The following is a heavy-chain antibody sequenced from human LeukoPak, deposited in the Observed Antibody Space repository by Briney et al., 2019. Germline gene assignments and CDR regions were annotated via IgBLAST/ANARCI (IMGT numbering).Heavy chain of an antibody. D-gene: IGHD5-24*01. J-gene: IGHJ4*02. Sequence: SETLSLTCTVSGGSISSGSYYWSWIRQPAGKGLEWIGRIYTSGSTNYNPSLKSRVTISVDTSKNQFSLKLSSVTAADTAMYYCARNTGDGYKSMGYWGQGTLVTVSS. CDR1: GGSISSGSYY. CDR2: IYTSGST. CDR3: ARNTGDGYKSMGY. V-gene: IGHV4-61*02.